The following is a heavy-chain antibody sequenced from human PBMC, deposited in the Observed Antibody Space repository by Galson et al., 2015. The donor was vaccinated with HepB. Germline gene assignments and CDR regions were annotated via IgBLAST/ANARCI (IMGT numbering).Heavy chain of an antibody. Sequence: SVKVSCKASGYTFTAYFIHWIRQAPGQGLEWMGWINPNSGGTNYAQNFRGRVTMTRDTSISTAYMELSGLRSDDTAVYFCARDWKDSSGWLDYWGQGILVTVSS. D-gene: IGHD6-19*01. CDR2: INPNSGGT. J-gene: IGHJ4*02. V-gene: IGHV1-2*02. CDR1: GYTFTAYF. CDR3: ARDWKDSSGWLDY.